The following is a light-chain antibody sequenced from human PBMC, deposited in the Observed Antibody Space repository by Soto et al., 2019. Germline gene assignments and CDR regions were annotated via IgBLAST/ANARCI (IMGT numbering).Light chain of an antibody. J-gene: IGLJ2*01. CDR1: NSNIGSNP. Sequence: QSALTQPPSASGTPGQRVTISCSGSNSNIGSNPVYWYQQLPGTAPKLVIHTNDQRPSGVPDRFSGSKSGTSATLAISGLRSEDEADYYCAAWDDSLRGVLFGGGTQLTVL. CDR2: TND. V-gene: IGLV1-47*01. CDR3: AAWDDSLRGVL.